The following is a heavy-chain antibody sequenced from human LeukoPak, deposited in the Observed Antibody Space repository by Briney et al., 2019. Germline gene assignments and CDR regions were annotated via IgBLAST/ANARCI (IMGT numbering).Heavy chain of an antibody. Sequence: PSQTLSLTCTVSGGSISSGSYYWRWIRQPAGKGLEWIGRIYTSGSTNYNPSLKSRVTISVDTSKNQFSLKLSSVTAADTAVYYCAREVYGSGSFDGYWGQGTLVTVSS. CDR1: GGSISSGSYY. D-gene: IGHD3-10*01. CDR3: AREVYGSGSFDGY. V-gene: IGHV4-61*02. CDR2: IYTSGST. J-gene: IGHJ4*02.